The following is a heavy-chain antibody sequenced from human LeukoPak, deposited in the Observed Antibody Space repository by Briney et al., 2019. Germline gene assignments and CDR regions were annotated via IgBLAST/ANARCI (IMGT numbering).Heavy chain of an antibody. CDR3: AKRGAEVGASVAPGDY. D-gene: IGHD1-26*01. CDR2: ISGSGGST. CDR1: GFTFSSYA. J-gene: IGHJ4*02. Sequence: GGSLRLSCAASGFTFSSYAMSWVRQAPGKGLEWVSAISGSGGSTYYADSVKGRFTISRDNSKNTLYLQMDSLRAEDTAVYYCAKRGAEVGASVAPGDYWGQGTLLTVSS. V-gene: IGHV3-23*01.